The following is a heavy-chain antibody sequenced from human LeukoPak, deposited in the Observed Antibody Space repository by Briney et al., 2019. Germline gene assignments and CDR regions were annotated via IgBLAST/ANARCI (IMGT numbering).Heavy chain of an antibody. CDR1: GYSFTTYW. CDR2: IYPGDSDT. CDR3: ARPTDYYDRSGYYYAFDI. J-gene: IGHJ3*02. D-gene: IGHD3-22*01. Sequence: GESLKISCKGSGYSFTTYWIGWVRQMPGKGLEWMGIIYPGDSDTRYSPSFQGQVTISADKSISTAYLQWSSLKASDTAMYHCARPTDYYDRSGYYYAFDIWGQGTMVTVSS. V-gene: IGHV5-51*01.